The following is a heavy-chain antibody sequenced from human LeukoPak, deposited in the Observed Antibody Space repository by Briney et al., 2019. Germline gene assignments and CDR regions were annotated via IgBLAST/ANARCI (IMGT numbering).Heavy chain of an antibody. CDR2: INPNSGGT. V-gene: IGHV1-2*02. J-gene: IGHJ5*02. CDR3: ARIYDSSGYYFGWFDP. Sequence: ASVKVSCKASGYTFTGYYMHWVRQAPGQGLGWMGWINPNSGGTNYAQKFQGRVTMTRDTSISTAYMELRSLRSDDTAVYYCARIYDSSGYYFGWFDPWGQGTLVTVSS. D-gene: IGHD3-22*01. CDR1: GYTFTGYY.